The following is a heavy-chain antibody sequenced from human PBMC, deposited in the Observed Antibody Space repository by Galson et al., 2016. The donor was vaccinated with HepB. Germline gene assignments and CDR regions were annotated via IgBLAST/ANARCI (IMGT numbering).Heavy chain of an antibody. CDR3: ARRTYLVDAFDI. Sequence: PALVKPTQTLTLTCTFSGFSLNTSGMCVSWIRQPPGKALEWLALIDWDDDKYYNTSLKTRLTISKDTSENQVVLTMANMDPVDTATYYCARRTYLVDAFDIWGQGTMVTVSS. J-gene: IGHJ3*02. V-gene: IGHV2-70*01. CDR1: GFSLNTSGMC. CDR2: IDWDDDK. D-gene: IGHD1-1*01.